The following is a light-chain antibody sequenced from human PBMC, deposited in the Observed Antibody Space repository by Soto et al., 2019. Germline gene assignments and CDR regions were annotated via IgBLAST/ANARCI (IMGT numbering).Light chain of an antibody. Sequence: EVLLIHSPKNLYLSPGARATLSCSPSQTVRNNYLAWYKQKPGQAPRLLIYDASNRATGIPARFSGSGSGTEFTLTIISLQPDDFRTCYSQPENRYNTFGQGTKV. J-gene: IGKJ1*01. V-gene: IGKV3-11*01. CDR1: QTVRNNY. CDR3: QPENRYNT. CDR2: DAS.